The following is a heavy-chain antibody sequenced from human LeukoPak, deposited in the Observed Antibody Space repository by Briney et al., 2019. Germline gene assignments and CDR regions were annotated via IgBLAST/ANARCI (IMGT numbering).Heavy chain of an antibody. J-gene: IGHJ4*02. D-gene: IGHD7-27*01. CDR2: INNDGSNT. Sequence: GGSLRLFCAASGFTFGSYWMQWVRQTPEKGLVWVAHINNDGSNTIYADSVKGRFTTSRDNAKNTLYLQMGSLTAEVTAVYYCVRDNGGEFLWGQGTLVTVSS. V-gene: IGHV3-74*01. CDR3: VRDNGGEFL. CDR1: GFTFGSYW.